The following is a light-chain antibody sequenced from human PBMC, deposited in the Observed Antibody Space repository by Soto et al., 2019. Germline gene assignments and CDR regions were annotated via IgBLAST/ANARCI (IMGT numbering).Light chain of an antibody. Sequence: NFMLTQPHSVSESPGKTVTISCTRSSGSIASKSVQWYQQRPGSSPTTVIYEDNQRPSGVPDRFSGSIDSSSNSASLTISGLKTEDEADYYCQSYDSSLWVFGGGTKLTVL. CDR2: EDN. CDR1: SGSIASKS. V-gene: IGLV6-57*01. CDR3: QSYDSSLWV. J-gene: IGLJ3*02.